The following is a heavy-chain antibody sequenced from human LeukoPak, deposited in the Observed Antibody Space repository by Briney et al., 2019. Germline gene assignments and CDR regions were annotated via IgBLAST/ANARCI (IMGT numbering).Heavy chain of an antibody. V-gene: IGHV1-18*04. D-gene: IGHD3-10*01. Sequence: ASVKVSCKTSGYTFTSYGISWVRQAPGQGLEWMGWISPYNGNTDYAQKLQDRVTMTTETSTSTAYMELRSLRSDDTAVYYCARTYYYGSGSYLNYYYMDVWGKGTTVTVSS. CDR1: GYTFTSYG. J-gene: IGHJ6*03. CDR2: ISPYNGNT. CDR3: ARTYYYGSGSYLNYYYMDV.